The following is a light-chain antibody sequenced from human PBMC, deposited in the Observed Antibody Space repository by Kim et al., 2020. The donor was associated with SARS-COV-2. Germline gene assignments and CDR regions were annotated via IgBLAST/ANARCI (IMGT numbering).Light chain of an antibody. V-gene: IGKV1-39*01. CDR1: QSISSY. Sequence: DIQMTQSPSSLSASVGDRVTITCRASQSISSYLNWYQQKPGKAPKLLIYAASSLRSGVPSRFSGSGSGTDFTLTISSLQPEDFATYYCQQSYSTLPLTFGGGTKVDIK. CDR2: AAS. J-gene: IGKJ4*01. CDR3: QQSYSTLPLT.